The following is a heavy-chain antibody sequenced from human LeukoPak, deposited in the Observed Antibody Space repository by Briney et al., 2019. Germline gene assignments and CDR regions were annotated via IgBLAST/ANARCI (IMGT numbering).Heavy chain of an antibody. J-gene: IGHJ4*02. CDR1: GGSFSGYY. V-gene: IGHV4-34*01. CDR2: INHSGST. CDR3: ARTYSSGWYVGY. Sequence: SETLSLTCAVYGGSFSGYYWSWIRQPPGKGLEWIGEINHSGSTNYNPSLKSRVTISVDTSKNQFSLKLSSVTAADTAVYYCARTYSSGWYVGYWGQGTLVTVSS. D-gene: IGHD6-19*01.